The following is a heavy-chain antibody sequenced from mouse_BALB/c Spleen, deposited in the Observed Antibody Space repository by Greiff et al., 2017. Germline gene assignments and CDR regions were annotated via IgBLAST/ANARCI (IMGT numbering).Heavy chain of an antibody. D-gene: IGHD1-2*01. CDR3: ASLTTARAMDY. CDR2: ISYDGSN. V-gene: IGHV3-6*02. CDR1: GYSITSGYY. Sequence: EVQRVESGPGLVKPSQSLSLTCSVTGYSITSGYYWNWIRQFPGNKLEWMGYISYDGSNNYNPSLKNRISITRDTSKNQFFLKLNSVTTEDTATYYCASLTTARAMDYWGQGTSVTVSS. J-gene: IGHJ4*01.